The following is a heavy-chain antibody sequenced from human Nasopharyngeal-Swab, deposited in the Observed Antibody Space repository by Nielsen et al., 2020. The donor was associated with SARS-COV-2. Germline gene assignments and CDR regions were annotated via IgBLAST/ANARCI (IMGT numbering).Heavy chain of an antibody. CDR2: IRSKANSYAT. D-gene: IGHD6-13*01. J-gene: IGHJ4*02. V-gene: IGHV3-73*01. Sequence: GESLKISCAASGFIFSDSAIHWVRQASGKGLEWVGRIRSKANSYATAYAASVKGRFTISRDDSKNTAYLQMNSLKTEDTAVYYCTRTIARGDYWGQGTLVTVSS. CDR1: GFIFSDSA. CDR3: TRTIARGDY.